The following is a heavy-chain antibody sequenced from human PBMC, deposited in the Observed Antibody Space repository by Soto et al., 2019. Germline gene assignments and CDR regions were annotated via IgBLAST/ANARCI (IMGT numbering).Heavy chain of an antibody. J-gene: IGHJ1*01. CDR1: GGAITSDF. V-gene: IGHV4-59*01. Sequence: SETLSLTCNVSGGAITSDFWSWIRQPPGKGLEWIGYVHYSGAADYNPSLKPRVTISIATSKTQFSLRLASATAADTGVYYCARDHGSYPNTWGQGILVTVSS. D-gene: IGHD3-16*02. CDR3: ARDHGSYPNT. CDR2: VHYSGAA.